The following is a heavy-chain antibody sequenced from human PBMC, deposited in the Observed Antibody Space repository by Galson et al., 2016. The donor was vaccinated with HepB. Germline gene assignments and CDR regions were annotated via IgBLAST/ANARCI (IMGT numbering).Heavy chain of an antibody. D-gene: IGHD6-13*01. Sequence: ETLSLPCTVSGGSISSGPYYWGWIRQPPGKGLEWIGTIYSGGRTYYNPSLMSRLTISVDTSKNQFSLRLSSVTAADTAVYYCARHGRTAAVEFDYWGQGTLVTVSS. CDR2: IYSGGRT. V-gene: IGHV4-39*01. J-gene: IGHJ4*02. CDR3: ARHGRTAAVEFDY. CDR1: GGSISSGPYY.